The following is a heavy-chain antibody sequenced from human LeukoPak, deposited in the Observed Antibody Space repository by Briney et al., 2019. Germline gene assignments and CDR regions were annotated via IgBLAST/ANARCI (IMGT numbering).Heavy chain of an antibody. D-gene: IGHD5-12*01. V-gene: IGHV1-2*02. CDR2: INPNSGGT. J-gene: IGHJ4*02. CDR3: ARDYSGYDLLLFDY. Sequence: GASVKVSCKASGYTFTGYYMHWVRQAPGQGLEWMGWINPNSGGTNYAQKFQGRVTMTRDTSISTAHMELSRLRSDDTAVYFCARDYSGYDLLLFDYWGQGTLVTVST. CDR1: GYTFTGYY.